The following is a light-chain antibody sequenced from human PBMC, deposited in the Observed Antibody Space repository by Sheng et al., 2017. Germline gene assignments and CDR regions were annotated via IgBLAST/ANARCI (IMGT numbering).Light chain of an antibody. J-gene: IGKJ2*01. V-gene: IGKV1-5*03. CDR3: QHYSTHLFT. CDR1: QSISNW. Sequence: DIQMTQFPSTLSASVGDRVTITCRASQSISNWLAWYQQKPGKAPKLLIYKASSLESGVPSRFSGSGSGTEFTLTISSLQPDDFATYYCQHYSTHLFTFGQGTKLEIK. CDR2: KAS.